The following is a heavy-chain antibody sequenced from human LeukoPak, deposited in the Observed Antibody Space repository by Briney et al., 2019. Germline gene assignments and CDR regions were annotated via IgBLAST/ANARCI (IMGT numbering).Heavy chain of an antibody. CDR3: ARGLYCGGDCSNWFDP. V-gene: IGHV3-48*02. CDR1: GFTFSSYS. CDR2: ISSSSSTI. D-gene: IGHD2-21*02. J-gene: IGHJ5*02. Sequence: GGSLRLSCAASGFTFSSYSMNWVRQALGKGLEWVSYISSSSSTIYYADSVKGRFTISRDNAKNSLYLQMNSLRDEDTAVYYCARGLYCGGDCSNWFDPWGQGTLVTVSS.